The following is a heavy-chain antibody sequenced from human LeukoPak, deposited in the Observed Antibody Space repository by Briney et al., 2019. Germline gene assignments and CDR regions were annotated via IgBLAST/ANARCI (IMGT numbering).Heavy chain of an antibody. V-gene: IGHV1-18*01. CDR1: GYTFTSYG. J-gene: IGHJ4*02. D-gene: IGHD3-22*01. CDR3: ARVPDRHFDY. Sequence: ASVTVSFTASGYTFTSYGISWVRQALGQGLEWMGWISAYNGNTNYAQKLQGRVTMTTDTSTSTAYMELRSLRSDDTAVYYCARVPDRHFDYWGQGTLVTVSS. CDR2: ISAYNGNT.